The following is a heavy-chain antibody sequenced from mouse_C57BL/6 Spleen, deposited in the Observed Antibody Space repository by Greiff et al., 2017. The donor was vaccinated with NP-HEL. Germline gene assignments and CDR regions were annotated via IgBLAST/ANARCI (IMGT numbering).Heavy chain of an antibody. V-gene: IGHV1-54*01. D-gene: IGHD3-3*01. CDR1: GYAFTTYL. J-gene: IGHJ4*01. Sequence: QVQLQQSGAELVRPGTSVKVSCKASGYAFTTYLIEWVKQRPGQGLEWIGVINPGSGGTNYNEKFKGKATLTADKSSSTAFLQLSRLTSGGSAVYFCGRRGPRYAMVYWGQGTSVTVSS. CDR2: INPGSGGT. CDR3: GRRGPRYAMVY.